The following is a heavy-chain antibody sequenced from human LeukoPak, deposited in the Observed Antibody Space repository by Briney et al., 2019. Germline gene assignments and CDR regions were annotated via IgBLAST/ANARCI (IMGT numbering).Heavy chain of an antibody. Sequence: GAPVKVSCKASGYIFTDYYMHWVRQAPGQGLEWMGRINPNNGGTYYSQKFQGRVTMTRDTSITTAYMELSRLRSDDTAVYYCARAPAYCGGDCYFYWGQGTLVTVSS. V-gene: IGHV1-2*06. CDR1: GYIFTDYY. J-gene: IGHJ4*02. CDR3: ARAPAYCGGDCYFY. D-gene: IGHD2-21*02. CDR2: INPNNGGT.